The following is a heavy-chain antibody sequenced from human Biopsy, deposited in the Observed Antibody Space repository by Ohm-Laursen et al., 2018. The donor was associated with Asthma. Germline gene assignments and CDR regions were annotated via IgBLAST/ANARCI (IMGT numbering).Heavy chain of an antibody. CDR2: ISYGGKT. J-gene: IGHJ6*02. Sequence: GTLSLTCTVSGGPMTPTSHYWDWIRQAPGKGLEWIGYISYGGKTSYNPSLKNRVTISRDTSENQFSLRLTSVTAADTAVYFCARRITIFGVVQKDHGMDAWGQGTTVIVSS. D-gene: IGHD3-3*01. CDR3: ARRITIFGVVQKDHGMDA. CDR1: GGPMTPTSHY. V-gene: IGHV4-39*01.